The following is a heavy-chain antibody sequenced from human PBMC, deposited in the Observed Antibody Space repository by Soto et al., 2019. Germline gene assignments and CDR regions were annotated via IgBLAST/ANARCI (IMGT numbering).Heavy chain of an antibody. D-gene: IGHD6-13*01. Sequence: GGSLRLSCAASGFTFSSYAMSWVRQAPGKGLEWVSAISGSGGSTYYADSVKGRFTISRDNSKNTLYLQMNSLRAEDTAVYYCAKEGGLGSSWPLPFDYWGQGTLVTVSS. J-gene: IGHJ4*02. CDR3: AKEGGLGSSWPLPFDY. CDR2: ISGSGGST. V-gene: IGHV3-23*01. CDR1: GFTFSSYA.